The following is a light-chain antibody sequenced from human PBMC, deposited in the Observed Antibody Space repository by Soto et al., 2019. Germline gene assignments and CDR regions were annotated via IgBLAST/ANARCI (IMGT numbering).Light chain of an antibody. J-gene: IGKJ1*01. Sequence: RVMTQSPATLSLSPGERATLSCRASQSVSTNVAWYQQKPGQAPRLLIYGASTRATDIPARFSGSGSGTDLTLTISSRQSEDFAVYYCQQYNNWPPWTFGQGTKVEVK. CDR2: GAS. CDR1: QSVSTN. CDR3: QQYNNWPPWT. V-gene: IGKV3-15*01.